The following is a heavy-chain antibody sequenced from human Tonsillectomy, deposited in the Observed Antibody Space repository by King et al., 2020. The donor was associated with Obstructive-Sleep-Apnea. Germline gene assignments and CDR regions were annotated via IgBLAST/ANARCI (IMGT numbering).Heavy chain of an antibody. CDR2: ITSKANSYAT. D-gene: IGHD3-10*01. Sequence: VQLVETGGGLVQPGGSLKLSCAASGFTFSGSAMHWVRQASGKGVEWVGRITSKANSYATAYAASVKGRFTNSRDDSKNTAYRQMNSLKTEDTPVYYCTRRRWFGDDDYYYGMDVWGQGTTVTVSS. CDR1: GFTFSGSA. V-gene: IGHV3-73*01. J-gene: IGHJ6*02. CDR3: TRRRWFGDDDYYYGMDV.